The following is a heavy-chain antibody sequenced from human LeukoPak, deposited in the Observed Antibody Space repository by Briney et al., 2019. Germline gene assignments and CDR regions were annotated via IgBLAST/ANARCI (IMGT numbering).Heavy chain of an antibody. J-gene: IGHJ6*02. CDR1: GYTFTSYD. Sequence: GASVKVSCKSSGYTFTSYDINWVRQATGQGLEWMGWMNPNSGNTGYAQKFQGRVTMTRDTSIGTAYMELSSLRSDDTAVYYCARDGGSGSYYYYGMDVWGQGTTVTVSS. D-gene: IGHD3-10*01. V-gene: IGHV1-8*01. CDR2: MNPNSGNT. CDR3: ARDGGSGSYYYYGMDV.